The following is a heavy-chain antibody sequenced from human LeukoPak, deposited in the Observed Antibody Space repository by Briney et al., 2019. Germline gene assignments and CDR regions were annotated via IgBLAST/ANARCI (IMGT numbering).Heavy chain of an antibody. CDR1: GYTFTIFD. CDR2: MKSNNGHT. CDR3: ARGPPNWGMVGY. Sequence: GASVNVSCKASGYTFTIFDFNWVRQATGQGLEWMGWMKSNNGHTGYAQKFQGRVTMTRDTSISTAYMELSSLTFEDTAVYYCARGPPNWGMVGYWGQGTLVTVSS. V-gene: IGHV1-8*01. J-gene: IGHJ4*02. D-gene: IGHD7-27*01.